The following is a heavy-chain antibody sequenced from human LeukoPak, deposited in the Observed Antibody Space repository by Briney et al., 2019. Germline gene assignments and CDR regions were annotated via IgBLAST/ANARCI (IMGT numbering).Heavy chain of an antibody. V-gene: IGHV1-46*01. CDR3: ARAGGVYCSSTSCPYDY. CDR2: ISPSGGST. CDR1: GYTFTSNY. D-gene: IGHD2-2*01. J-gene: IGHJ4*02. Sequence: ASVKVSCKAFGYTFTSNYMHWVRQAPGQGPEWMGVISPSGGSTTYAQKFQGRVTLTRDMSTSTDYLELSSLRSEDTAVYYCARAGGVYCSSTSCPYDYWGQGTLVTVSS.